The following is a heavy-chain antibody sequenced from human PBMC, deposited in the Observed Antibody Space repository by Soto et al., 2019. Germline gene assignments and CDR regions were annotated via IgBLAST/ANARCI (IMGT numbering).Heavy chain of an antibody. CDR2: ISGSGGST. J-gene: IGHJ5*02. V-gene: IGHV3-23*01. Sequence: GGSLRLSCAASGFTFSSYAMSWVRQAPGKGLEWVSAISGSGGSTYYADSVKGRFTISRDNSKNTLYLQMNSLRAEDTAVYYCAKVAQSRFLEWLETNNWFDPWGQGTLVTVSS. CDR1: GFTFSSYA. CDR3: AKVAQSRFLEWLETNNWFDP. D-gene: IGHD3-3*01.